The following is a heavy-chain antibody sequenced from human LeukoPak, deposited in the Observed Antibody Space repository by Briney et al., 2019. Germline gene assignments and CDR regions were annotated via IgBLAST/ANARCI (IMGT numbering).Heavy chain of an antibody. Sequence: GGSLRLSCAASGFTFSSYAMSWVRQAPGKGLEWVSAISGSGGSTYYADSVKGRFTISRDNSKNTLYLQMNSLRAEDTAVYYCATKPPYDSSGYYDAFDIWGQGTMVTVSS. V-gene: IGHV3-23*01. CDR2: ISGSGGST. D-gene: IGHD3-22*01. CDR3: ATKPPYDSSGYYDAFDI. J-gene: IGHJ3*02. CDR1: GFTFSSYA.